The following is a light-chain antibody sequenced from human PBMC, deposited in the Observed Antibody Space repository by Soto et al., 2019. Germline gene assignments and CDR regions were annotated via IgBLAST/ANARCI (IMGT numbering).Light chain of an antibody. CDR3: QQYNSYWT. J-gene: IGKJ1*01. V-gene: IGKV1-5*03. Sequence: DIQMTQSPSTLSASVGDRVTITCRASQSISSWLAWYQQKPGKAPKLLFYKASSLESGVPSRFSGSGSGTEFTLTISSLQPDDFATYYCQQYNSYWTFSQGTKVEIK. CDR2: KAS. CDR1: QSISSW.